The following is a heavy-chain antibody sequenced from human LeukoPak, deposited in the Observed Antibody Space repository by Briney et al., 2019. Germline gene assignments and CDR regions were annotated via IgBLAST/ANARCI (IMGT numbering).Heavy chain of an antibody. CDR2: GSHDGRNK. J-gene: IGHJ4*02. CDR1: GFIFRNYA. V-gene: IGHV3-30*18. D-gene: IGHD6-13*01. CDR3: AKDRDSSNWSFFDF. Sequence: GGSLRLSCVASGFIFRNYAMHWVRQAPGKGLEWVAVGSHDGRNKIYGDSVKGRFTISRDNSKNTVYLQMDNLRPEDTAVYYCAKDRDSSNWSFFDFWGQGTLVTVSS.